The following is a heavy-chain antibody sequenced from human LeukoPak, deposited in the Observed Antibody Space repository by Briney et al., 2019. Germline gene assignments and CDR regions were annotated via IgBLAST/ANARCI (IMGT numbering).Heavy chain of an antibody. CDR3: ARGLYYYDSSTYYNWFDP. CDR2: IKKDGSEK. CDR1: GFTFSSYG. D-gene: IGHD3-22*01. Sequence: GGSLRLSCAASGFTFSSYGMHWVRQAPGKGLEWVANIKKDGSEKYYVDSVKGRFTISRDNAKNSLYLQMNSLRAEDTAVYYCARGLYYYDSSTYYNWFDPWGQGTLVTVSS. J-gene: IGHJ5*02. V-gene: IGHV3-7*01.